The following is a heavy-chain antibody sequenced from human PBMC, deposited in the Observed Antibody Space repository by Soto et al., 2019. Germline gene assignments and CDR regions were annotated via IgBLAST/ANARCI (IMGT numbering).Heavy chain of an antibody. D-gene: IGHD6-19*01. Sequence: GGSLRLSCAASGFTFSSYGMHWVRQAPGKGLEWVAVISYDGSNKYYADSVKGRFTISRDNSKNTLYLQMNSLRAEDTAVYYCAKDLYFRVAGTLYFDYWGQGTLVTVSS. V-gene: IGHV3-30*18. CDR1: GFTFSSYG. CDR2: ISYDGSNK. J-gene: IGHJ4*02. CDR3: AKDLYFRVAGTLYFDY.